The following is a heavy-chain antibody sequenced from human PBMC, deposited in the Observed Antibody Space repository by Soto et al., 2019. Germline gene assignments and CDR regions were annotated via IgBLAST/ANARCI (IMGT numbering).Heavy chain of an antibody. V-gene: IGHV3-23*01. CDR1: GFTFSNYA. Sequence: GGSLRLSCAASGFTFSNYAMSWVRQTPGKGLEWVSTISGGGHNTYYADSVKGRFTISRDNSKSTLYVQMNSLSAEDTAIYYCSKKSTYDSSGYYRYWGQGTLVTVSS. D-gene: IGHD3-22*01. J-gene: IGHJ4*02. CDR3: SKKSTYDSSGYYRY. CDR2: ISGGGHNT.